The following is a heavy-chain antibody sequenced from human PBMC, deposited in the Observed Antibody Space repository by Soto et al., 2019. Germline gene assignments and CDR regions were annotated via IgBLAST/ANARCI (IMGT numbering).Heavy chain of an antibody. CDR1: GGSISSYY. CDR3: ARSPYYGNFDY. Sequence: KASETLSLTCTVSGGSISSYYWSWIRQPPGKGLEWIGYIYYSGSTNYNPSLKSRVTISVDTSKNQFSLKLSSVTAADTAVYYCARSPYYGNFDYWGQGTLVTVSS. V-gene: IGHV4-59*01. J-gene: IGHJ4*02. CDR2: IYYSGST. D-gene: IGHD4-17*01.